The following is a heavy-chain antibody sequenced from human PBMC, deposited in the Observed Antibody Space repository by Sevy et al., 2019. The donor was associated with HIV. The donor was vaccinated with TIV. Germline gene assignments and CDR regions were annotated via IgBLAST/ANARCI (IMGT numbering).Heavy chain of an antibody. CDR3: ASSGHSYGAFVY. J-gene: IGHJ4*02. V-gene: IGHV5-51*01. Sequence: GESLKISCKGSGYSFNSYWIGWVRQMPGKGPEWMGIIYPGDSDIRYSPSFQGQVTISADKSLTTAHLQWTNLKASDTDMYYCASSGHSYGAFVYWGQGTLVTVSS. CDR1: GYSFNSYW. CDR2: IYPGDSDI. D-gene: IGHD5-18*01.